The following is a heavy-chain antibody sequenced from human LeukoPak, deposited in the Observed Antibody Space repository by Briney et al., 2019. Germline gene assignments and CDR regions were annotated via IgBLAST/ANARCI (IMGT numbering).Heavy chain of an antibody. CDR1: GFSIYTYG. D-gene: IGHD1-14*01. CDR3: ARRALRGQTVRGGHHLGP. V-gene: IGHV3-30*03. CDR2: ISDDGLNT. Sequence: GRSLRLSCVASGFSIYTYGMNWVRQAPGKGLEWVATISDDGLNTYYSDSVKGRFTTSRDDSNNALSLEMTSLRSEDTAIYYCARRALRGQTVRGGHHLGPWGLGTLVAVSS. J-gene: IGHJ5*02.